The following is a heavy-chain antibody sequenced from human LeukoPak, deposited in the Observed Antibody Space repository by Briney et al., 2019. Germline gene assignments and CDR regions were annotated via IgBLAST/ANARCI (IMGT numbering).Heavy chain of an antibody. J-gene: IGHJ6*02. CDR3: AKDPLAEPGTGYYYGMDV. CDR2: ISGSGLTT. V-gene: IGHV3-23*01. Sequence: PGGSLRLSCKASGFTFSSYEMNWVRQAPGKGLEWVSVISGSGLTTHYAESVKGRFTISRDNSKNTLYLQMNSLRVEDTAVHYCAKDPLAEPGTGYYYGMDVWGQGTTVTVS. D-gene: IGHD6-13*01. CDR1: GFTFSSYE.